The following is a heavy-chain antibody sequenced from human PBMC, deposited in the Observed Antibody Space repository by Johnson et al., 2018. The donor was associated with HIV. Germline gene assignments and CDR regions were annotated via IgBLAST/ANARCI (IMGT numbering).Heavy chain of an antibody. J-gene: IGHJ3*02. V-gene: IGHV3-30*04. CDR2: ISYDGSNK. Sequence: QVQLVESGGGLVQPGRSLRLSCAASGFTFSSYAMHWVRQAPVKGLEWVAVISYDGSNKYYADSMKGRFTISRDNSKNTLYLQMNSLRAEDTAVYYCARDKGIAARPDAFDIWGQGTMVTVSS. CDR3: ARDKGIAARPDAFDI. D-gene: IGHD6-6*01. CDR1: GFTFSSYA.